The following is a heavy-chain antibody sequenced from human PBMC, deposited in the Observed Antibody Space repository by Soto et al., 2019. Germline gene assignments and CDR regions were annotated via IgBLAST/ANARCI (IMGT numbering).Heavy chain of an antibody. Sequence: LSLTCTVSGGSISSGGYYWSWIRQHPGKGLEWIGYIYYSGSTYYNPSLKSRVTISVDTSKNQFSLKLSSVTAADTAVYYCARQSGHPFHFDYWGQGTLVTVSS. J-gene: IGHJ4*02. V-gene: IGHV4-31*03. CDR2: IYYSGST. CDR3: ARQSGHPFHFDY. CDR1: GGSISSGGYY. D-gene: IGHD1-26*01.